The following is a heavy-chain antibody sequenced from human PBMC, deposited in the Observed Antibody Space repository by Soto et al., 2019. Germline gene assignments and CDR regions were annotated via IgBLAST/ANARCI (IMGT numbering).Heavy chain of an antibody. CDR1: GGSISSGGYY. J-gene: IGHJ5*02. CDR3: ARDREYYDILTGYYTPHNWFDP. V-gene: IGHV4-31*03. Sequence: SETLSLTCTVSGGSISSGGYYWSWIRQHPGKGLEWIGYIYYSGSTYYNPSLKSRVTISVDTSKNQFSLKLSSVTAADTAVYYCARDREYYDILTGYYTPHNWFDPWGQGTLVTVSS. D-gene: IGHD3-9*01. CDR2: IYYSGST.